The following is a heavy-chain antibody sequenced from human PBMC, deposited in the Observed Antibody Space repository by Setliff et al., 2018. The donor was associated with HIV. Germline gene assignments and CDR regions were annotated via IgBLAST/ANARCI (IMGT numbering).Heavy chain of an antibody. J-gene: IGHJ4*02. V-gene: IGHV3-33*06. Sequence: GGSLRLSCAASGFTFISYGMHWVRQAPGKGLEWVAVIWYNGSNKYYADSVKGRFTISRDNSKNTLYLQMNSLRAEDTAVYYCAKLMYAELWPLDIDHWGQGTLVTVSS. CDR1: GFTFISYG. CDR3: AKLMYAELWPLDIDH. CDR2: IWYNGSNK. D-gene: IGHD1-1*01.